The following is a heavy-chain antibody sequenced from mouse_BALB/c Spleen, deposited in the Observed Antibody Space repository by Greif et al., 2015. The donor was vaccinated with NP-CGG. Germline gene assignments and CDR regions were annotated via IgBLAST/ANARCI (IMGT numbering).Heavy chain of an antibody. J-gene: IGHJ4*01. Sequence: VQLVESGAELMKPGASVKISCKATGYTFSSYWIEWVKQRPGHGLEWIGEILPGSGSTNYNEKFKGKATFTADTSSNTAYMQLSSLTSEDSAVYYCARWGFYYGSLYAMDYWGQGTSVTVSS. CDR3: ARWGFYYGSLYAMDY. D-gene: IGHD1-1*01. CDR2: ILPGSGST. CDR1: GYTFSSYW. V-gene: IGHV1-9*01.